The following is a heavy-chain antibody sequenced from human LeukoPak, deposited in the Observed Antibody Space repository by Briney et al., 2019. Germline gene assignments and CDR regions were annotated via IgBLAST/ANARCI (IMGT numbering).Heavy chain of an antibody. V-gene: IGHV1-69*13. D-gene: IGHD2-15*01. J-gene: IGHJ4*02. Sequence: SVKVSCTASGGTFSSYAISWVRQASGQGLEWMGGIIPIFGTANYAQKFQGRVTITADESTSTAYMELSSLRSEDTAVYYCARDCSGGSCLDYWGQGTLVTVSS. CDR1: GGTFSSYA. CDR3: ARDCSGGSCLDY. CDR2: IIPIFGTA.